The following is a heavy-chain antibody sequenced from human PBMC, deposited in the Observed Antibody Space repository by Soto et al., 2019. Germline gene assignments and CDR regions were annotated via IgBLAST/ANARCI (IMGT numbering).Heavy chain of an antibody. CDR3: ARGETYYDSSGYYRGEWFDP. D-gene: IGHD3-22*01. V-gene: IGHV1-18*01. CDR1: GYTFTSYG. CDR2: ISAYNGNT. J-gene: IGHJ5*02. Sequence: QVQLVQSGAEVKKPGASVKVSCKASGYTFTSYGISWVRQAPGQGLEWMGWISAYNGNTNYAQKLQGRVTMTTDTSTSTDYMELVSLRSDDTAVYYCARGETYYDSSGYYRGEWFDPWGQGTLVTVSS.